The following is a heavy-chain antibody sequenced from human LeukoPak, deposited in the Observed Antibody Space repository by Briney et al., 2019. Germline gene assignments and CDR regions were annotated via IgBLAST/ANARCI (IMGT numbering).Heavy chain of an antibody. Sequence: GGSLRLSCAASGFTFSSYSMNRVRQAPGKGLEWVSSISSSSSYIYYADSVKGRFTISRDNAKNSLYLQMNSLRAEDTAVYYCARDFVAAAGTEGFDYWGQGTLVTVSS. J-gene: IGHJ4*02. CDR3: ARDFVAAAGTEGFDY. D-gene: IGHD6-13*01. V-gene: IGHV3-21*01. CDR1: GFTFSSYS. CDR2: ISSSSSYI.